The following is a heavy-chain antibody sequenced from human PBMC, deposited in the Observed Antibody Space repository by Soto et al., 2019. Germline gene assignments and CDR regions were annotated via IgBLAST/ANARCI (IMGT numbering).Heavy chain of an antibody. D-gene: IGHD5-18*01. CDR2: ISNDENNK. J-gene: IGHJ4*02. Sequence: LRLSCAVSRFTFSSYAMHWVRQAPGKGLEWVAFISNDENNKYYADSVKGRFTISRNNPKNTLYLQMTSLRAEDTAVYYCARQQNSYASFDYWGQGTLVTVSS. V-gene: IGHV3-30-3*01. CDR1: RFTFSSYA. CDR3: ARQQNSYASFDY.